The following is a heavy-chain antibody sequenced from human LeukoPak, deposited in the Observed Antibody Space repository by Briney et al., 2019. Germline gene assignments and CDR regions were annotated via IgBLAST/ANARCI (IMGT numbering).Heavy chain of an antibody. D-gene: IGHD6-19*01. J-gene: IGHJ4*02. Sequence: PSETLSLTCTVSGGSISSGGYYWSWIRQHPGKGLEWIGYIYYSGSTYYNPSLKSRVTISVDTSKNQFSLKLSSVTAADTAVYYCARVHSGGWAIQYYFDYWGQGTLVTVSS. CDR2: IYYSGST. CDR1: GGSISSGGYY. V-gene: IGHV4-31*03. CDR3: ARVHSGGWAIQYYFDY.